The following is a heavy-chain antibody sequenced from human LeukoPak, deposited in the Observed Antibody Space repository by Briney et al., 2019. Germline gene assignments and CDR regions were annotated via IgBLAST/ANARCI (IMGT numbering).Heavy chain of an antibody. CDR2: INPSGGST. J-gene: IGHJ5*02. V-gene: IGHV1-46*01. D-gene: IGHD3-10*01. Sequence: ASVKVSCKASGYTFTGYYMHWVRQAPGQGLEWMGIINPSGGSTSYAQKFQGRVTMTRDMSTSTVYMELSSLRSEDTAVYYCARARSGWLDPWGQGTLVTVSS. CDR3: ARARSGWLDP. CDR1: GYTFTGYY.